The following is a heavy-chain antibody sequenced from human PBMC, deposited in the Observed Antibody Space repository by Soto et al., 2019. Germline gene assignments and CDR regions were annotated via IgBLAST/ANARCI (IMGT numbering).Heavy chain of an antibody. J-gene: IGHJ5*02. CDR1: GFTFSTSG. V-gene: IGHV3-30*18. Sequence: VQLVESGGGVVQSGRSVRLSCAASGFTFSTSGMHWIRQAPGKGLEWVAMISHDGGATYYVDSVKGRFTISRDTDKNALHLKMDSLRHEDTATYYCAKDWGSSGWYNWFAPWGQGTLVTVSS. D-gene: IGHD6-13*01. CDR2: ISHDGGAT. CDR3: AKDWGSSGWYNWFAP.